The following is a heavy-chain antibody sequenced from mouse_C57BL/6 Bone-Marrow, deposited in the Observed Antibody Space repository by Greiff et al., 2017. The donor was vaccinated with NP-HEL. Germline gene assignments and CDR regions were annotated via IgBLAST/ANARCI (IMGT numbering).Heavy chain of an antibody. CDR2: IHPNSGST. D-gene: IGHD2-2*01. Sequence: QVQLQQPGAELVKPGASVKLSCKASGYTFTSYWMHWVKQRPGQGLEWIGMIHPNSGSTNYNEKFKSKATLTVDKSYSTAYMQLSRLTSEDSAVYYCARGLLWLRRRDYYAMDYWGQGTSVTVSS. V-gene: IGHV1-64*01. CDR3: ARGLLWLRRRDYYAMDY. J-gene: IGHJ4*01. CDR1: GYTFTSYW.